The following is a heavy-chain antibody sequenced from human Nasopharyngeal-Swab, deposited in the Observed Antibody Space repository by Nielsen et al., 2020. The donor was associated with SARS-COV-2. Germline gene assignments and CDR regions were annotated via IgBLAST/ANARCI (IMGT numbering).Heavy chain of an antibody. Sequence: GESLKISCAASGFTFTSHWMYWVRHTPGRGLEWVSRINTDGSIRNYADSVKGRFTISRDNAKNSLYLQMNSLGAEDTAVYYCARAGGFGVVTHDVFGIWGQGTMVTVSS. CDR1: GFTFTSHW. CDR3: ARAGGFGVVTHDVFGI. D-gene: IGHD3-3*01. J-gene: IGHJ3*02. V-gene: IGHV3-74*01. CDR2: INTDGSIR.